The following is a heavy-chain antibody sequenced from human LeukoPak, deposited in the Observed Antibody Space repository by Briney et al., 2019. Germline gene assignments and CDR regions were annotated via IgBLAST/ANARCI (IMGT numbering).Heavy chain of an antibody. V-gene: IGHV3-64*01. Sequence: GGSLRLSCAASGFTFSSYEMNWVRQAPGKGLEYVSAISSNGGSTYYANSVKGRFTISRDNSKNTLYLQMGSLRAEDIAVYYCARSAYDYVWGSYRYLGFDYWGQGTLVTVSS. CDR1: GFTFSSYE. D-gene: IGHD3-16*02. CDR2: ISSNGGST. J-gene: IGHJ4*02. CDR3: ARSAYDYVWGSYRYLGFDY.